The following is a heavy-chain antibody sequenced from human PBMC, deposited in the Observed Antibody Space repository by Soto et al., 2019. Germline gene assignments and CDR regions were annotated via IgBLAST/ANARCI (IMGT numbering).Heavy chain of an antibody. V-gene: IGHV4-38-2*01. CDR1: VYSISSGYY. CDR3: LVVTQGYFDY. CDR2: IYHSGST. D-gene: IGHD2-21*02. Sequence: SETLSRTCAVSVYSISSGYYLGWIRQPPGKELELIGSIYHSGSTYYNPSLKSRGTISVDMAKNQIALKLSSVTAADTAVYSCLVVTQGYFDYWGQGTLVTVSS. J-gene: IGHJ4*01.